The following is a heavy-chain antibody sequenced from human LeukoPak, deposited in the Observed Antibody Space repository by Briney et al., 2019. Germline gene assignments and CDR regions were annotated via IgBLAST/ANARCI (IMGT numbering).Heavy chain of an antibody. V-gene: IGHV3-11*05. CDR2: ISGSSSDR. CDR3: ARDDDGDNPPDY. Sequence: GGSLRLSCAASGFTLSAYYMAWLRQAPGKGPEWVSHISGSSSDRRYADSVKGRFTISRDNAKSSLYLQMNSLRAEDTAVYYCARDDDGDNPPDYWGQGTLVTVSS. CDR1: GFTLSAYY. J-gene: IGHJ4*02. D-gene: IGHD4-17*01.